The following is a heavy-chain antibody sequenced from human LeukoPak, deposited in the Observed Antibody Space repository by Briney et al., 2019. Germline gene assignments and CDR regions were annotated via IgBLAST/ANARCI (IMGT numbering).Heavy chain of an antibody. CDR1: GFTFSNYW. J-gene: IGHJ4*02. D-gene: IGHD4-11*01. V-gene: IGHV3-7*01. CDR3: ARDAYRDRYFDY. CDR2: IKQDGSEK. Sequence: GGSLRLSCAASGFTFSNYWMSWVRQAPGKGLEWVANIKQDGSEKYYVDSVKGRFTISRDNAKNSLYLQMNSLRAEDTAVYYCARDAYRDRYFDYWGQGTLVTVSS.